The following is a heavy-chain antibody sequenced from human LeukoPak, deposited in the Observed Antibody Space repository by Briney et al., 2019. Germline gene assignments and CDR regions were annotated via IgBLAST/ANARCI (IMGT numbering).Heavy chain of an antibody. D-gene: IGHD4-17*01. J-gene: IGHJ4*02. CDR1: GFTFSSYE. CDR3: ARLQSFYGDPAED. CDR2: ISSSSSTI. V-gene: IGHV3-48*01. Sequence: GGSLRLSCAASGFTFSSYEMNWVRQAPGKGLEWVSYISSSSSTIYYADSVKGRFTISRDNAKNSLYLQMNSLRAEDTAVYYCARLQSFYGDPAEDWGQGTLVTVSS.